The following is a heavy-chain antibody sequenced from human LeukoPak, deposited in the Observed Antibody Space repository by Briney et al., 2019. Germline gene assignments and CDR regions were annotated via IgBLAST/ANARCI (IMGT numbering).Heavy chain of an antibody. Sequence: ASVKVSCKASGYTFTSYYMHWVRQAPGQGLEWMGIINPSGGSTSYAQKFQGRVTMTRDMSTSTVYMELSSLRSDDTAVYYCARGGYSGYDITHFDYWGQGTLVTVSS. CDR1: GYTFTSYY. J-gene: IGHJ4*02. V-gene: IGHV1-46*01. D-gene: IGHD5-12*01. CDR3: ARGGYSGYDITHFDY. CDR2: INPSGGST.